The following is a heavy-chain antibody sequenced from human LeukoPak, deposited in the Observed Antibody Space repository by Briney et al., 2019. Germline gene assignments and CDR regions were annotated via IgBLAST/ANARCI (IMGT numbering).Heavy chain of an antibody. CDR2: IYYSGST. Sequence: SETLPHTCTVSGVSIGSRRYYWVWIRQPPGKGLEWIGSIYYSGSTYYTPSLKSRVTISVETSKSKFSLKVSSVTAADTAVYDCARQTWIDVWHFDYWGPTVMVTVSS. V-gene: IGHV4-39*01. CDR3: ARQTWIDVWHFDY. D-gene: IGHD5-12*01. CDR1: GVSIGSRRYY. J-gene: IGHJ4*01.